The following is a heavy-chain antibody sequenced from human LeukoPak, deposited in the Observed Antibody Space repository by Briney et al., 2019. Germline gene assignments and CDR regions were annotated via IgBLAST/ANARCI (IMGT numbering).Heavy chain of an antibody. CDR3: ARSRSITGTALAWYFFDY. V-gene: IGHV3-7*01. Sequence: GGSLRLSCAASEFTFSRYWMSWVRQAPWKGLEWVASIKEDGREKHYVDSVKDRFTISRDNAKNSLYLQMNSVRAEDTAVYYCARSRSITGTALAWYFFDYWGQGALVTVSS. D-gene: IGHD1-7*01. J-gene: IGHJ4*02. CDR2: IKEDGREK. CDR1: EFTFSRYW.